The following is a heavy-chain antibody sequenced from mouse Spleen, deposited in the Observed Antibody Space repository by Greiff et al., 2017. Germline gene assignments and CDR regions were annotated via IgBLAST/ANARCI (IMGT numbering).Heavy chain of an antibody. D-gene: IGHD2-12*01. Sequence: VKLVESDAELVKPGASVKISCKVSGYTFTDHTIHWMKQRPEQGLEWIGYIYPRDGSTKYNEKFKGKATLTADKSSSTAYMQLNSLTSEDSAVYFCARRETSYYSYDGFAYWGQGTLVTVSA. CDR1: GYTFTDHT. V-gene: IGHV1-78*01. CDR3: ARRETSYYSYDGFAY. CDR2: IYPRDGST. J-gene: IGHJ3*01.